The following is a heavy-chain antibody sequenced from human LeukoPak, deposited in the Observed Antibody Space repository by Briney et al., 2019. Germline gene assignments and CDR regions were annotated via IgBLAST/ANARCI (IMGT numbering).Heavy chain of an antibody. Sequence: GGSLRLSCVPSGFSFSNYAMSWVRQAPGQGLEWVANIKQDGSEKYYVDSVKGRFTISRDNAKNSLYLQMNSLRDEDTAVYYCASDSPGYSSGSYFTYWGQGTLVTVSS. CDR1: GFSFSNYA. V-gene: IGHV3-7*03. CDR3: ASDSPGYSSGSYFTY. J-gene: IGHJ4*02. D-gene: IGHD2-15*01. CDR2: IKQDGSEK.